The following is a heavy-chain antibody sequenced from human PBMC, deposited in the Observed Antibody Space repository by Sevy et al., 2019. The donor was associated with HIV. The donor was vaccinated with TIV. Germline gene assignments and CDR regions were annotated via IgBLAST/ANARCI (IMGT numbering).Heavy chain of an antibody. CDR1: GFTFSSYA. Sequence: GGSLRLSCAASGFTFSSYAMHWVRQAPGKGLEWVAVISYDGSNKYYGDSVKGRFTIARDNSKNTLYLQMNSLRAEDTAVYYCARDLVAGGSSWSDAFDIWGQGTMVTVSS. CDR2: ISYDGSNK. D-gene: IGHD6-13*01. J-gene: IGHJ3*02. CDR3: ARDLVAGGSSWSDAFDI. V-gene: IGHV3-30-3*01.